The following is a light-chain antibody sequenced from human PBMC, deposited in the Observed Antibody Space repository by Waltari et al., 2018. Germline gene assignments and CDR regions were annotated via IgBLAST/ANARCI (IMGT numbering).Light chain of an antibody. J-gene: IGKJ4*01. CDR2: WAS. V-gene: IGKV4-1*01. CDR3: QQYYKTPS. CDR1: QDILYNSNNKNY. Sequence: DIVMTQSPGSLFVSLGERATINCKSGQDILYNSNNKNYLAWYQHKPGQSPKLLFYWASTRASGFPDRFSGCGSGTDFTLTISRVQAEDVAIYYCQQYYKTPSFGGGTKVE.